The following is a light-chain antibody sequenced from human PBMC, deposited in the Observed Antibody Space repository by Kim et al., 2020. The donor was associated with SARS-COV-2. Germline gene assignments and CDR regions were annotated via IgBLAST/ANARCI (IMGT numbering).Light chain of an antibody. CDR3: QQYDRSPYT. CDR1: QSVASNH. Sequence: EIVLTQSPGTLSLSPGERATLSCRASQSVASNHLAWFQQKPCQAPRLLIYGTSSRATGIPDRFSASESGTDFTLTISRLEPEDFAVYYCQQYDRSPYTFGQGTKLEI. V-gene: IGKV3-20*01. CDR2: GTS. J-gene: IGKJ2*01.